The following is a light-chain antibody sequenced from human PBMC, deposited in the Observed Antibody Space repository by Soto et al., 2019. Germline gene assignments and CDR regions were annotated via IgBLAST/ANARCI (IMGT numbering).Light chain of an antibody. CDR2: AAS. Sequence: DIQMTQSPSSLSASVGDRVTITCQASQDISNYLNWYQQKPGKAPKLLIYAASNLESVVPSRFSGSGSGTDFTFTISSLQPGDIATYYCQQYDNLPFTFGPGTKVDIK. J-gene: IGKJ3*01. CDR3: QQYDNLPFT. CDR1: QDISNY. V-gene: IGKV1-33*01.